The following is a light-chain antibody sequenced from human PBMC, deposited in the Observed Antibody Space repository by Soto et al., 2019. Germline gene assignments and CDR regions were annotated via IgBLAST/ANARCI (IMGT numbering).Light chain of an antibody. V-gene: IGKV1-17*01. CDR3: QQLNSYLRT. CDR1: QSINNY. J-gene: IGKJ4*01. CDR2: GAS. Sequence: IHMTQSPSSLSASVGDRVTITCRASQSINNYLSWYQQKPGKAPNLLIFGASNFQSGVPSRFSGSGSGTHFTLTISSLQPEDFATYYCQQLNSYLRTFGGGTKVDIK.